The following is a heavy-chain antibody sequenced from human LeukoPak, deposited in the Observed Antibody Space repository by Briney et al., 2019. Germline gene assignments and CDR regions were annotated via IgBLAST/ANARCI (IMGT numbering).Heavy chain of an antibody. J-gene: IGHJ5*02. D-gene: IGHD2-2*01. CDR1: GFTFSSYA. V-gene: IGHV3-23*01. Sequence: PGGSLRLSCAASGFTFSSYAMSWVRQAPGKGLEWVSAITGTGGSTYYADSVKGRFTISRDNPKNTLYLQMNSLRAEDTAVYYCATRGYCSGTSCYAPQPWGQGTLVTVSS. CDR3: ATRGYCSGTSCYAPQP. CDR2: ITGTGGST.